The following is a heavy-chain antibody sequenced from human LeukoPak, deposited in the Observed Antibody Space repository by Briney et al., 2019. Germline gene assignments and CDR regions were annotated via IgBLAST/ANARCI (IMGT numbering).Heavy chain of an antibody. CDR1: GFTFSSYW. CDR2: IKQDGSEK. CDR3: ARDPMLVVPRGAFDI. V-gene: IGHV3-7*01. J-gene: IGHJ3*02. D-gene: IGHD3-22*01. Sequence: GGSLRLSCAASGFTFSSYWMSWVRQAPGKGLEWVANIKQDGSEKYYVDSVKGRFTISRDNAKNSLYLQMNSLRAEDTAVYYCARDPMLVVPRGAFDIWGQGTMVTVSS.